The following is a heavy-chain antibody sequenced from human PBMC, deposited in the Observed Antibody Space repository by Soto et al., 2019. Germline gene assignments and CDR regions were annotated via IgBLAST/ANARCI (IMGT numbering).Heavy chain of an antibody. Sequence: SETLSLTCTVSGGSISSSRYYWGWIRQPPGKGLEWIGSIYYSGSTYYNPSLKSRVTISVDTSKNQFSLKLSSVTAADTAVYYCASQQLVHYYYGMDVWGQGTTVTVSS. J-gene: IGHJ6*02. CDR3: ASQQLVHYYYGMDV. CDR2: IYYSGST. CDR1: GGSISSSRYY. V-gene: IGHV4-39*01. D-gene: IGHD6-13*01.